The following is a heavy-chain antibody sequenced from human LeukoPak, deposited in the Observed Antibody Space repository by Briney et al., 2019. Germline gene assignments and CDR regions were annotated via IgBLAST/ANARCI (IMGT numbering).Heavy chain of an antibody. V-gene: IGHV3-21*06. D-gene: IGHD3-22*01. Sequence: TGGSLRLSCAASGFTFSSYSMDWVRQAPGKGLEWVSSITSSSGYIYYADSVKGRFTISRDNAKNSLYLQMNSLRAEDTAVYYCARGIVSSACFDHWGQGTLVSVSS. CDR3: ARGIVSSACFDH. J-gene: IGHJ4*02. CDR2: ITSSSGYI. CDR1: GFTFSSYS.